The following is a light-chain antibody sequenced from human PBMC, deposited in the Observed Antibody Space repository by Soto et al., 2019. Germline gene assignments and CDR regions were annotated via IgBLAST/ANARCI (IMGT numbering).Light chain of an antibody. CDR2: AAS. J-gene: IGKJ1*01. CDR1: QGIRND. V-gene: IGKV1-6*01. CDR3: LQDYSYPRT. Sequence: AIQMTQSQSSLSASVGDKVTITCRASQGIRNDLAWYQRTPGKAPKLLIYAASILESGVPSRFSGSGSGTDFALTINSLQPEDSATYYCLQDYSYPRTFGQGTKVEIK.